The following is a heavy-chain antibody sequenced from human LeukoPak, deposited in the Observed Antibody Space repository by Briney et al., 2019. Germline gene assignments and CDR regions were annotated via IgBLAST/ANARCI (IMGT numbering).Heavy chain of an antibody. CDR1: GYTFTGYY. Sequence: ASVKVSFKASGYTFTGYYMHWVRQAPGQGLEWMGWINPNSGGTNYAQKFQGRVTMTRDTSISTAYMELSRLRSDDTAVYYCASAMTTTIGAFDIWGQGTMVTVSS. V-gene: IGHV1-2*02. J-gene: IGHJ3*02. CDR3: ASAMTTTIGAFDI. D-gene: IGHD4-11*01. CDR2: INPNSGGT.